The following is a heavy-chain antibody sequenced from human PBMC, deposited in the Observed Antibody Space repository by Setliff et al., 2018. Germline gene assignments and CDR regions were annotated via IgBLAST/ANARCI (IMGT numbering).Heavy chain of an antibody. Sequence: GGSLRLSCAASGFTFSSYGMHWVRQAPGKGLEWVAVISYDGSNKYYADSVKGRFTISRDNAKNSLYLQMNSLRAEDTAVYYCARGTIWFGEDVGDYWGQGTLVTVSS. CDR3: ARGTIWFGEDVGDY. CDR1: GFTFSSYG. V-gene: IGHV3-30*12. CDR2: ISYDGSNK. J-gene: IGHJ4*02. D-gene: IGHD3-10*01.